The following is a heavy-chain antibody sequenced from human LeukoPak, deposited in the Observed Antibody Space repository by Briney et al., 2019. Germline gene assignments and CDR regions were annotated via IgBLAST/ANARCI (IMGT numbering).Heavy chain of an antibody. CDR2: ISSGGNT. V-gene: IGHV3-53*01. D-gene: IGHD3-22*01. Sequence: PGGSLRLSCKVSGFIVSSNSWSWVRQAPGKGLEWVSFISSGGNTDHSDSVKGRFTISRDNAKNSLYLQMNSLRAEDTAVYYCARVPYDSSYFDYWGQGTLVTVSS. J-gene: IGHJ4*02. CDR1: GFIVSSNS. CDR3: ARVPYDSSYFDY.